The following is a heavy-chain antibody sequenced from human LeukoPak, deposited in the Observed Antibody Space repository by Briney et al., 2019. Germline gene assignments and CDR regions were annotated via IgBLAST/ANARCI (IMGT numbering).Heavy chain of an antibody. CDR3: AKDPYVYVWGSYRSN. J-gene: IGHJ4*02. V-gene: IGHV3-23*01. Sequence: PGGSLRLSCAASGFTSSNYAMSWARQAPGKGLEWVSAISGSGGSTYYADSVKGRLTISRDNSKNTLYLQMNSLRAEDTAVYYCAKDPYVYVWGSYRSNWGQGTLVTVSS. D-gene: IGHD3-16*02. CDR1: GFTSSNYA. CDR2: ISGSGGST.